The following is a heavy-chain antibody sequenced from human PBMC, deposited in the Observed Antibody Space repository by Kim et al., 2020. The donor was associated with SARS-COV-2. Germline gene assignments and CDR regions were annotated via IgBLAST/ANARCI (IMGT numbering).Heavy chain of an antibody. CDR2: TSYDGTNK. CDR1: GFTFSSYG. V-gene: IGHV3-33*05. CDR3: ARAGVDEDGYDSSGVFDY. J-gene: IGHJ4*02. D-gene: IGHD3-22*01. Sequence: GGSLRLSCAASGFTFSSYGMHWVRQAPGKGLEWVAVTSYDGTNKYYADSVKGRFTISRDNSKNTLYLQMNSLRAEDTAVFYCARAGVDEDGYDSSGVFDYWGQGTLVTVSS.